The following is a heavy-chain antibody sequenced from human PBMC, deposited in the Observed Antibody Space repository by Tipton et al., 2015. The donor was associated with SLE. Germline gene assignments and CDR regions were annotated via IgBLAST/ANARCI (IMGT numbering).Heavy chain of an antibody. J-gene: IGHJ3*02. CDR3: ARAQGPFDAFDI. CDR2: ISYDGSNK. V-gene: IGHV3-30-3*01. Sequence: SLRLSCAASGLTFSSYAMHWVRQAPGKGLEWVAVISYDGSNKYYADSVKGRFTISRDNSKNTLYLQMNSLRAEDTAVYYCARAQGPFDAFDIWGQGTMVTVSS. CDR1: GLTFSSYA.